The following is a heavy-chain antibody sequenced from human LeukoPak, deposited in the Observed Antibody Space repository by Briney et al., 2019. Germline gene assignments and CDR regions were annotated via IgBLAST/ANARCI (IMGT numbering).Heavy chain of an antibody. V-gene: IGHV3-33*01. Sequence: GGSLRLSCAASGFTFSSYGMHWVRQAPGKGLEWVAVIWYDGSNKYYADSVKGRFTISRDNSKNTLYLQMNSLRAEDTAVYYCARDMYSSDWSGLGYWGQGTLVTVSS. CDR3: ARDMYSSDWSGLGY. D-gene: IGHD6-19*01. J-gene: IGHJ4*02. CDR2: IWYDGSNK. CDR1: GFTFSSYG.